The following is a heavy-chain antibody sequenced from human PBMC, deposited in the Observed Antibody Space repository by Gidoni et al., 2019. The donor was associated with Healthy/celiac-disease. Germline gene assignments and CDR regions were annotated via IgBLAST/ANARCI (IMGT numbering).Heavy chain of an antibody. CDR3: VRGSFGELLPKHYYYYGMDV. CDR1: GRSISSSSYS. CDR2: IYYSGST. D-gene: IGHD3-10*01. J-gene: IGHJ6*02. Sequence: QLQLQESGPGLVKPSETLSLTCTVSGRSISSSSYSWGWIRQPPGKGLEWIWSIYYSGSTYYNPSLKSRVTISVDTSKNQFALKLSSVTAADTAVYYCVRGSFGELLPKHYYYYGMDVWGQGTTVTVSS. V-gene: IGHV4-39*01.